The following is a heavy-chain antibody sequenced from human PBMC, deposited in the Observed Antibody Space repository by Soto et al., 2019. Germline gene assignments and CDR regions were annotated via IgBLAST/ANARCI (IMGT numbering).Heavy chain of an antibody. Sequence: QVQLVQSGAEVKKPGSSVKVSCKASGGTFSNYPISWVRQAPGQGLEWMGGIIPIFGTVNYAQKFQGRVTISADDTTGTGYMELSSLRSEDTAVYYCARGNHRWLQLWYFDLWGRGTLVTVSS. V-gene: IGHV1-69*12. D-gene: IGHD5-12*01. CDR2: IIPIFGTV. CDR1: GGTFSNYP. CDR3: ARGNHRWLQLWYFDL. J-gene: IGHJ2*01.